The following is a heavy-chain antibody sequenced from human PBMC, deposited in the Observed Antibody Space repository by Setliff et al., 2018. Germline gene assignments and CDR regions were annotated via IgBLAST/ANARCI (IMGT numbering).Heavy chain of an antibody. D-gene: IGHD4-17*01. V-gene: IGHV3-74*01. CDR2: INKDGDGT. Sequence: GGSLRLSCAASEFIFSNYAMAWVRQVPGKGLVWVSGINKDGDGTRYADSVRGRFTISRDNSKNTGYLRMNARRAEDTGLYYCASQAPYGDYAFDYWGQGTLVTVSS. J-gene: IGHJ4*02. CDR1: EFIFSNYA. CDR3: ASQAPYGDYAFDY.